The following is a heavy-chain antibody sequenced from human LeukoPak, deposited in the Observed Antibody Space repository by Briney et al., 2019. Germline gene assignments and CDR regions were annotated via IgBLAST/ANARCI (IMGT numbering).Heavy chain of an antibody. V-gene: IGHV4-39*01. Sequence: SETLSLACTVSGGSISGSSCYWAWIRQPPGKGLEWIASIHYSGSTYYNPSLKSRVTISVDMSKNQFSLKLSSVTAADTAVYYCARGPSNYYYGSGSYYRPPYDYWGQGTLVTVSS. CDR3: ARGPSNYYYGSGSYYRPPYDY. J-gene: IGHJ4*02. CDR2: IHYSGST. CDR1: GGSISGSSCY. D-gene: IGHD3-10*01.